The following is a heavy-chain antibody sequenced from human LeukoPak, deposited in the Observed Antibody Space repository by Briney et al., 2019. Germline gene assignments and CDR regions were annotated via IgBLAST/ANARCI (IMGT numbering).Heavy chain of an antibody. D-gene: IGHD6-19*01. J-gene: IGHJ4*02. Sequence: KPSETPSLTCAVYGGSFSGYYWSWIRQPPGKGLEWIGEINHSGSTNYNPSLKSRVTISVDTSKNQFSLRLSSVTAADTAMYYCVKSGGYGLIDYWGQGTLVTVSS. CDR2: INHSGST. CDR3: VKSGGYGLIDY. V-gene: IGHV4-34*01. CDR1: GGSFSGYY.